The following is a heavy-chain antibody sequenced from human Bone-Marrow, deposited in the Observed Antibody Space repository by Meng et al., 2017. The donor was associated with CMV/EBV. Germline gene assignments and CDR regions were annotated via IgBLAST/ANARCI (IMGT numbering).Heavy chain of an antibody. CDR1: DESFSAYY. V-gene: IGHV4-34*01. Sequence: SETLSLTCAVYDESFSAYYWTWIRQPPGKGLEWIGEINHGGSTNYNPSLKSRVTISVDTSRTQFSLTLSSVTAADTAIYYCVRHIIVVPARGYGVDVWGQGTTVTVAS. CDR3: VRHIIVVPARGYGVDV. J-gene: IGHJ6*02. CDR2: INHGGST. D-gene: IGHD2-2*01.